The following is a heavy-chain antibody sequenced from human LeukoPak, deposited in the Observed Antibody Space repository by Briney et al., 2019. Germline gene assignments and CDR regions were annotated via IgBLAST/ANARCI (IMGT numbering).Heavy chain of an antibody. CDR3: ATGGGWEPSSGVVTHIDV. CDR1: GFMFSGYW. J-gene: IGHJ6*03. D-gene: IGHD3-3*01. Sequence: GGSLRLSCAASGFMFSGYWMHWVRQGPEKGLGLVSRIDNDGNGIIYADSVKGRFTTSRDNAKNTLYLQMSSLRVEDTAVYYCATGGGWEPSSGVVTHIDVWGKGTTVTVSS. V-gene: IGHV3-74*01. CDR2: IDNDGNGI.